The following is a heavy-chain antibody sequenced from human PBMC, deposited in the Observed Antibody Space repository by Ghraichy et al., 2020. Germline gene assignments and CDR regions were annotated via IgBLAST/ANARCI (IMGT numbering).Heavy chain of an antibody. CDR1: GDSISSSSYH. D-gene: IGHD2/OR15-2a*01. CDR3: ARHSRVPPHYHYYGMDV. CDR2: IQYRGST. J-gene: IGHJ6*02. Sequence: SETLSLTCVVSGDSISSSSYHWAWIRQSPGKGLEWIGSIQYRGSTFYDTSLQSRLTISVDTSKNQISLRLRSVTAADTAVYYWARHSRVPPHYHYYGMDVWGPGIRVTVS. V-gene: IGHV4-39*01.